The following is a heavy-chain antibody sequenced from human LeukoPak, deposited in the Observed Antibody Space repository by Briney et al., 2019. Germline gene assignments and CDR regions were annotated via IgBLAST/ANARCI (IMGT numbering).Heavy chain of an antibody. CDR2: VYSSGST. CDR3: ARRLSRLGWFDP. V-gene: IGHV4-59*08. D-gene: IGHD3-16*01. J-gene: IGHJ5*02. Sequence: SETLSLTCTVSGGSITSYYWSWIRQPPGKGLEWIGYVYSSGSTSYNPSLKSRVTISVDTSNNQFSLKLSSVTAADTAVYYCARRLSRLGWFDPWGQGTLVTVSS. CDR1: GGSITSYY.